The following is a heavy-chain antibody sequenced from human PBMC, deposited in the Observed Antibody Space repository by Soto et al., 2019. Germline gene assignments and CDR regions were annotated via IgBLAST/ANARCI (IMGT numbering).Heavy chain of an antibody. Sequence: ASVKVSCKASGGTFSSYAISWVRQAPGQGLEWMGGIIPIFGTANYAQKFQGRVTITADESTSTAYMELSSLRSEDTAVYYCARTGENGITMVRGVISKSRHYCIDFWGKGNLVSVSS. CDR3: ARTGENGITMVRGVISKSRHYCIDF. J-gene: IGHJ4*02. CDR1: GGTFSSYA. V-gene: IGHV1-69*13. D-gene: IGHD3-10*01. CDR2: IIPIFGTA.